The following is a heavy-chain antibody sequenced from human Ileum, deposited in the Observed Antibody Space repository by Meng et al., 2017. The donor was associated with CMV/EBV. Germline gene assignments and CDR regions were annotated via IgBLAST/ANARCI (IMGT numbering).Heavy chain of an antibody. D-gene: IGHD3-16*01. J-gene: IGHJ6*02. CDR3: AKVLVPGPWGYYYGMDV. CDR2: ISGSGGST. CDR1: ESTFSSYA. V-gene: IGHV3-23*01. Sequence: GRSLRLSCAASESTFSSYAMSWVRQAPGKGREWGSAISGSGGSTYYADSVKGRLTISRDNSKNTLYLQMNSLRAEDTAVYYCAKVLVPGPWGYYYGMDVWGQGTTVTVSS.